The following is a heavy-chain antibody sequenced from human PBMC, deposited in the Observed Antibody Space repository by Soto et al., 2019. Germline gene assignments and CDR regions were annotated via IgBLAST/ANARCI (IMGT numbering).Heavy chain of an antibody. D-gene: IGHD3-22*01. V-gene: IGHV1-69*13. CDR1: GGTFSSYA. J-gene: IGHJ1*01. CDR3: ARGPIVVVITQYFQH. CDR2: IIPIFGTA. Sequence: SVKVSCKASGGTFSSYAISWVRQAPGQGLEWMGGIIPIFGTANYAQKFQGRVTITADESTSTAYMELSSLRSEDTAVYYCARGPIVVVITQYFQHWGQGTLVTVSS.